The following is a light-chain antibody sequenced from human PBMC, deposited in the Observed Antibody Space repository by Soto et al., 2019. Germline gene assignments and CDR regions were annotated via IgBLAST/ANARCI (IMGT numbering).Light chain of an antibody. CDR2: WAS. Sequence: DIVMTQSPDSLAVSLGERATINCKSSQSVLYSSDNKNYLVWYQQKPGQPPKLLIYWASTRESGVPDRFSVSGSVTDFTLTISTLQAEDVAVYYCQQYYSSPWTFGQGTKVEIK. CDR3: QQYYSSPWT. J-gene: IGKJ1*01. CDR1: QSVLYSSDNKNY. V-gene: IGKV4-1*01.